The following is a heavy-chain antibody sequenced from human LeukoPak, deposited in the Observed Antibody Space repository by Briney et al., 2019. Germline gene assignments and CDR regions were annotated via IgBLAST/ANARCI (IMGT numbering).Heavy chain of an antibody. CDR3: TAESHSTFTVTTYPWTGRHFDY. CDR2: IYTSGST. J-gene: IGHJ4*02. Sequence: PSETLSLTCTVPGDSISSYYWSWIRQPAGKGLEWIGRIYTSGSTNNNPSPKSRVTISADTSKNQFSRNLSSVTAAPTTGYCCTAESHSTFTVTTYPWTGRHFDYWGQGTLVTVSS. V-gene: IGHV4-4*07. CDR1: GDSISSYY. D-gene: IGHD4-17*01.